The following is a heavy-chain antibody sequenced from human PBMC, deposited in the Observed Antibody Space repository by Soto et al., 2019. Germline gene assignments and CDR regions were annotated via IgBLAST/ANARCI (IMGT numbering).Heavy chain of an antibody. CDR2: IYPGDSDT. Sequence: GESLKISCKGSGYSFTSYWIGWVRQMPGKGLEWMGIIYPGDSDTRYSPSFQGQVTISAGKSISTAYLQWSSLKASDTAMYYCATQAVDIVATMGFDYSGQGTLVTVSS. CDR3: ATQAVDIVATMGFDY. D-gene: IGHD5-12*01. V-gene: IGHV5-51*01. J-gene: IGHJ4*02. CDR1: GYSFTSYW.